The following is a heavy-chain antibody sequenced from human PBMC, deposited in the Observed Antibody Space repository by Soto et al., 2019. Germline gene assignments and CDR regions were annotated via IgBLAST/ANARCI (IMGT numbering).Heavy chain of an antibody. J-gene: IGHJ6*03. D-gene: IGHD2-15*01. CDR3: ARSYRRYCSGGSCYSYYYYYIDV. Sequence: QVQLQESGPGLVKPSETLSLTCTVSGGSISSYYWSWIRQPPGKGLEWIGYIYYSGSTNYNPSLKSRVTISVDTSKNQFSLKLSSVTAADTAVYYCARSYRRYCSGGSCYSYYYYYIDVWGKGTTVTVSS. V-gene: IGHV4-59*01. CDR2: IYYSGST. CDR1: GGSISSYY.